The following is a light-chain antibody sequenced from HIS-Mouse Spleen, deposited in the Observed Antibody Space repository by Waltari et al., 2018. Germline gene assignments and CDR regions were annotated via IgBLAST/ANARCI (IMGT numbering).Light chain of an antibody. CDR3: MQGTHWPPWT. V-gene: IGKV2-30*02. Sequence: DVVMTQSPLSLPVTLGQPASISCRSSQSLVHSDGNTSLNWFQQRPGQSPRRLIYKVSSRDSGVPDRFSGSGSGTDFTLKISRVEAEDVGVYYCMQGTHWPPWTFGQGTKVEIK. CDR2: KVS. CDR1: QSLVHSDGNTS. J-gene: IGKJ1*01.